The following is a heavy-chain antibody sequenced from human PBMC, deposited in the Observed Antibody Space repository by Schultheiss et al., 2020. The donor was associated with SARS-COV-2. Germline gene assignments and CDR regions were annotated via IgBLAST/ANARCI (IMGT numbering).Heavy chain of an antibody. CDR2: INHSGST. V-gene: IGHV4-34*01. CDR3: ARGRGAARPRDFDY. Sequence: SETLSLTCAVYGGSFSGYYWSWIRQPPGKGLEWIGEINHSGSTNYNPSLKSRVTISVDTSKNQFSLKLSSVTAADTAVYYCARGRGAARPRDFDYWGQGTLVTSPQ. CDR1: GGSFSGYY. D-gene: IGHD6-6*01. J-gene: IGHJ4*02.